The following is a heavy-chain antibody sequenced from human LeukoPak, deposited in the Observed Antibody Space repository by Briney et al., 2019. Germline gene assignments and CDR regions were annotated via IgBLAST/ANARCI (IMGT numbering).Heavy chain of an antibody. CDR2: INHSGST. Sequence: KPSETLSLTCAVYGGSFSGYYWSWIRQPPGKGLEWIGEINHSGSTNYNPSLKSRVTISVDTSKNQFSLKLSSVTAADTAVYYCARRLGTWIQLWPPFDYWGQGTLVTVSS. CDR3: ARRLGTWIQLWPPFDY. J-gene: IGHJ4*02. CDR1: GGSFSGYY. V-gene: IGHV4-34*01. D-gene: IGHD5-18*01.